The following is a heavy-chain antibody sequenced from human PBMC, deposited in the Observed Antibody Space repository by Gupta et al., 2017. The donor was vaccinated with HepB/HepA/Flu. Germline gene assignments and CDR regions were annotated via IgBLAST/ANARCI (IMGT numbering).Heavy chain of an antibody. CDR1: GFTFSSSS. CDR3: ARSLTVATIHCFDY. J-gene: IGHJ4*02. D-gene: IGHD5-12*01. Sequence: EVQLVESGGGLVKPGGSLRLSCAASGFTFSSSSMNWVRQAPGKGLEWVSSISSSSSYIYYADSVKGRFTISRDNAKNSLYLQMNSLRAEETAVYYCARSLTVATIHCFDYWGQGTLVTVSS. CDR2: ISSSSSYI. V-gene: IGHV3-21*01.